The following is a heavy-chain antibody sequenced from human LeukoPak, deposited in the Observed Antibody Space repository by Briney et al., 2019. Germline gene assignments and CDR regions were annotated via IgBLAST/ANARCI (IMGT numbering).Heavy chain of an antibody. V-gene: IGHV1-8*01. CDR1: GYTFTSYD. J-gene: IGHJ6*03. CDR2: MNPNSGNT. D-gene: IGHD4-17*01. Sequence: ASVKVSCKASGYTFTSYDINWVRQATGQGLEWMGWMNPNSGNTGYAQKFQGRVTMTRNTSISTAYMELSSLRSEDTGVYYCARSTYGHGYYYMDVWGKGTTVTVSS. CDR3: ARSTYGHGYYYMDV.